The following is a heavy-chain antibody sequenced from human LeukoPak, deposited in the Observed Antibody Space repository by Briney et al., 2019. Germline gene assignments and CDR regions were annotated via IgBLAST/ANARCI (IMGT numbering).Heavy chain of an antibody. V-gene: IGHV1-8*01. J-gene: IGHJ6*02. Sequence: ASVKVSCKASGYTFTSHDINWVRQATGQGLEWMGWMNPNSGNTGYAQKFQGRVTMTRNTSISTAYMELSSLRSEDTAVYYCARGGLRFSRGPRTNDYYYYGMDVWGQGTTVTVSS. CDR1: GYTFTSHD. CDR2: MNPNSGNT. D-gene: IGHD5-12*01. CDR3: ARGGLRFSRGPRTNDYYYYGMDV.